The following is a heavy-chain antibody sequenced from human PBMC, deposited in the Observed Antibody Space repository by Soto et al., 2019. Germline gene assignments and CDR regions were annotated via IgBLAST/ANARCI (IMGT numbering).Heavy chain of an antibody. CDR1: RETFSNYW. D-gene: IGHD2-15*01. CDR2: VYPGDSDA. CDR3: ARVACSGGNCCPSDALDD. Sequence: EPQKISCKGSRETFSNYWIGWVRQVPGKGLEWMGIVYPGDSDARSSPSFQGQVTISADKSLTTAYMQWNSLRASDSGIYYCARVACSGGNCCPSDALDDWGQGTQVTVS. J-gene: IGHJ4*02. V-gene: IGHV5-51*01.